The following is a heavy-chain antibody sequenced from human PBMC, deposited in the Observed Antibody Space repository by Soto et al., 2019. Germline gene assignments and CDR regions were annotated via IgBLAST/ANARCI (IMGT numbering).Heavy chain of an antibody. D-gene: IGHD1-26*01. CDR1: GFTFSSYA. Sequence: GGSLRLSCTASGFTFSSYAMHWVRQAPGKGLEWVAVISYDGSNKYYADSVKGRFTISRDNSKNTLYLQMNSLRAEDTAVYYCARVKADSGSFGIDYWGLGTLVTVSS. V-gene: IGHV3-30-3*01. CDR3: ARVKADSGSFGIDY. J-gene: IGHJ4*02. CDR2: ISYDGSNK.